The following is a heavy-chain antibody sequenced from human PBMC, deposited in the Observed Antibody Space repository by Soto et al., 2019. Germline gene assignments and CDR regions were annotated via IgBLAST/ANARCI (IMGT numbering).Heavy chain of an antibody. CDR1: GFTFSSYG. Sequence: QVQLVESGGGVVQPGRSLRLSCAASGFTFSSYGMHWVRQAPGKGLEWVAVIWYDGSNKYYADSVKGRFTISRDNSKNTLYLQMNSLRAEDTAVYYCARDLRYSSSWYLGAEYFQYWGQGTLVTVSS. V-gene: IGHV3-33*01. CDR2: IWYDGSNK. D-gene: IGHD6-13*01. J-gene: IGHJ1*01. CDR3: ARDLRYSSSWYLGAEYFQY.